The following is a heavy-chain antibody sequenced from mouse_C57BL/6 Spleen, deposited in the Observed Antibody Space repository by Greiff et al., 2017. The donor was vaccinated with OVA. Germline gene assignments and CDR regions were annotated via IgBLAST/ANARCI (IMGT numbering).Heavy chain of an antibody. CDR2: IDPSDSYT. CDR3: ARSYDYDSWFAY. J-gene: IGHJ3*01. CDR1: GYTFTSYW. V-gene: IGHV1-69*01. Sequence: QVQLQQPGAELVMPGASVKLSCKASGYTFTSYWMHWVKQRPGQGLEWIGEIDPSDSYTNYNQKFKGKSTLTVDKSSSTAYMQLRSLTSEDSAVYYCARSYDYDSWFAYWGQGTLVTVSA. D-gene: IGHD2-4*01.